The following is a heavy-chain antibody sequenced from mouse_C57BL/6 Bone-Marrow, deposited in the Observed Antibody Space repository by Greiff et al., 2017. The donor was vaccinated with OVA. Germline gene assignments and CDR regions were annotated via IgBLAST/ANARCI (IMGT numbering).Heavy chain of an antibody. CDR3: TRDGDYAMDY. V-gene: IGHV5-9-1*02. CDR2: ISSGGDYI. J-gene: IGHJ4*01. CDR1: GFTFSSYA. Sequence: EVQGVESGEGLVKPGGSLKLSCAASGFTFSSYAMSWVRQTPEKRLEWVAYISSGGDYIYYADTVTGRFTISSDNTRNTLYLQMSSLKSEDAAMYYCTRDGDYAMDYWGQGTSVTVSS. D-gene: IGHD1-1*02.